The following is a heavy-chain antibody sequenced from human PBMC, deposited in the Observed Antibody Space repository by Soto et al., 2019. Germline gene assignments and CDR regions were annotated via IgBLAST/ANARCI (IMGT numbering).Heavy chain of an antibody. D-gene: IGHD4-17*01. J-gene: IGHJ4*02. CDR2: INPSGGST. CDR3: ARSYGGNNVFDY. V-gene: IGHV1-46*01. Sequence: ASVKVSCKASGYTFTSYYMHWVRQAPGQGLEWMGIINPSGGSTSYAQKFQGRVTMTRDTSTSTVYMELSSLGSEDTAVYYCARSYGGNNVFDYWGQGTLVTVSS. CDR1: GYTFTSYY.